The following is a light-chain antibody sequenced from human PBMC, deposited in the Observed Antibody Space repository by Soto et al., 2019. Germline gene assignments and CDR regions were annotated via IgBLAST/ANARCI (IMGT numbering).Light chain of an antibody. Sequence: DIVTTQSPDSLAVSLGERATINCKSSQSLLYSSNNKNYLAWYQQKPGQPPKLLIYWASTRESGVPDRFSGSGSGTDFTLNISSLQAEDVAVYYCQQYYSNPLTFGGGTKVEIK. CDR3: QQYYSNPLT. CDR1: QSLLYSSNNKNY. J-gene: IGKJ4*01. V-gene: IGKV4-1*01. CDR2: WAS.